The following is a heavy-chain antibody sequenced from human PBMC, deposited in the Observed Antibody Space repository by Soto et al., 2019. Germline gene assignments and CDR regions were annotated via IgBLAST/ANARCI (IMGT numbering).Heavy chain of an antibody. CDR2: IIPIFGTA. CDR3: ARGRWLQGDYYYYGMDV. Sequence: ASGKVCCKASGGTFSSYSISWVRQAPGQGLEWMGGIIPIFGTANYAQKFQGRVTITADESTSTAYMELSSLRSEDTAVYYCARGRWLQGDYYYYGMDVWGQGTTVTVSS. V-gene: IGHV1-69*13. D-gene: IGHD5-12*01. J-gene: IGHJ6*02. CDR1: GGTFSSYS.